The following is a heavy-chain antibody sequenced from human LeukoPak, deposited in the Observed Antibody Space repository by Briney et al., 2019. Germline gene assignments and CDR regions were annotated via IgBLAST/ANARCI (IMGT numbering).Heavy chain of an antibody. CDR2: ISGSGGST. Sequence: GGSLRLSCAASGFTFSSYAMSWVRQAPGKGLEWVSGISGSGGSTYYADSEKGRFTISRDNSKNTLYLQMNSLRAEDTAVYYCARTRPLDYLQGRSGFDIWGQGTRVTVSS. D-gene: IGHD4-11*01. CDR3: ARTRPLDYLQGRSGFDI. J-gene: IGHJ3*02. V-gene: IGHV3-23*01. CDR1: GFTFSSYA.